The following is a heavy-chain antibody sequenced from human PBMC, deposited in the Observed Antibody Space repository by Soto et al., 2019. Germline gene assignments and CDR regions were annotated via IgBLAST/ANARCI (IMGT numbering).Heavy chain of an antibody. V-gene: IGHV3-30*18. CDR3: AKSPSLEDYYGMDV. Sequence: LRLSCVASGFTFSNYGMHWVRQAPGKGLEWVAVISYDGNNKYYADSVKGRFTISRDNSKNTLFLQMNNPRGEDTAVYYCAKSPSLEDYYGMDVWGQGTTVTVSS. D-gene: IGHD2-2*01. CDR1: GFTFSNYG. CDR2: ISYDGNNK. J-gene: IGHJ6*02.